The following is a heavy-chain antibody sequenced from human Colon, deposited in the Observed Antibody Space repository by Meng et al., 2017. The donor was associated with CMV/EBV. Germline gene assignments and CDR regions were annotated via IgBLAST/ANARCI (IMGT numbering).Heavy chain of an antibody. CDR2: VHSSGSME. CDR3: VMLPPGF. D-gene: IGHD3-10*01. V-gene: IGHV3-74*03. J-gene: IGHJ4*02. CDR1: GSCTSTFC. Sequence: VLRGESGGDFVQPGGSLKLSCAVSGSCTSTFCLDWVRQVPGKGPVWVSRVHSSGSMETYEDCVKGRFTASRDNTKNTFYLQMNSLRDEDTAVYYCVMLPPGFWGQGTLVTVSS.